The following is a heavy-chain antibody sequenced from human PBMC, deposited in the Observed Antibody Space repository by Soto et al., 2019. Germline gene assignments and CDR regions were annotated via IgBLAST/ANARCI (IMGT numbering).Heavy chain of an antibody. J-gene: IGHJ4*02. D-gene: IGHD2-2*01. CDR1: GFTFSSYA. V-gene: IGHV3-23*01. CDR2: ISGSGGST. CDR3: AKDGSDCSSTSCYAGQTPFDY. Sequence: GGSLRLSCAASGFTFSSYAMSWVRQAPGKGLEWVSAISGSGGSTYYADSVKGRFTISRDNSKNTLYLQMNSLRAEDTAVYYCAKDGSDCSSTSCYAGQTPFDYWGQGTLVTVSS.